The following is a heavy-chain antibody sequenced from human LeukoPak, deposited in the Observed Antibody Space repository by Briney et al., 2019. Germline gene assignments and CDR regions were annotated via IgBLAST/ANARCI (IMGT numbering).Heavy chain of an antibody. D-gene: IGHD3-10*01. CDR3: ARDRAGRKSWVEFDL. CDR1: GFTFSTTY. V-gene: IGHV3-53*05. J-gene: IGHJ5*02. Sequence: GGSLRLSCAVSGFTFSTTYIDWVRQTPGKGLEWVSLIYGDAGTVYACSVKGRFTVSRDNSKNMVYLQMNSLATEDSAVYYCARDRAGRKSWVEFDLWGQGTLVTVSS. CDR2: IYGDAGT.